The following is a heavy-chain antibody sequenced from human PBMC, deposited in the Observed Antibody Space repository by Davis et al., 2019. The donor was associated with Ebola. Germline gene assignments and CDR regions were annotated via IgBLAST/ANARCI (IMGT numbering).Heavy chain of an antibody. Sequence: ASVKVSCKASGYTFTSYGISWVRQAPGQGLEWLGWISVYNGNTNYAQKFQGRVTMTRNTSISTAYMELSSLRSEDTAVYYCARGTTYYDFWGGYYGWYFDLWGRGTLVTVSS. CDR2: ISVYNGNT. D-gene: IGHD3-3*01. CDR3: ARGTTYYDFWGGYYGWYFDL. V-gene: IGHV1-18*01. CDR1: GYTFTSYG. J-gene: IGHJ2*01.